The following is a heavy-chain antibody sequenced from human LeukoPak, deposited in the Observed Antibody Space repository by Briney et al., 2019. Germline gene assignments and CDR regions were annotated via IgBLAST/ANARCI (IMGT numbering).Heavy chain of an antibody. J-gene: IGHJ5*02. CDR1: GGSISSYY. CDR2: IYYSGST. Sequence: SETLSLTCTVSGGSISSYYWSWIRQPPGKGLEWIGYIYYSGSTNYNPSLKSRVTISVDTSKNQLSLKLSSVTAADTAAYYCARDSSGYLGWFDPWGQGTLVTVSS. D-gene: IGHD3-22*01. V-gene: IGHV4-59*01. CDR3: ARDSSGYLGWFDP.